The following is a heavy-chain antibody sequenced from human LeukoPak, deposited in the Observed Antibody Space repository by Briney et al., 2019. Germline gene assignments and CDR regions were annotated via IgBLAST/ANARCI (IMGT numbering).Heavy chain of an antibody. J-gene: IGHJ5*02. Sequence: ASVKVSCEVSVYTLTELSMHCVRQAPGKGLEWMGGFDPEDGETIYAQKFQGRVTMTEDTSTDTAYMELSSLRSEDTAVYYCATVRGYSSGPWFDPWGQGTLVTVSS. CDR1: VYTLTELS. V-gene: IGHV1-24*01. CDR3: ATVRGYSSGPWFDP. D-gene: IGHD6-19*01. CDR2: FDPEDGET.